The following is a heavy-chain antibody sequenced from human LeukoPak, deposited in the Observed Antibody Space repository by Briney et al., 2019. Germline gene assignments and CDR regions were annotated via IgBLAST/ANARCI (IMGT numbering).Heavy chain of an antibody. CDR1: GESFSGYY. V-gene: IGHV4-34*01. CDR3: ARAGMGYYYDSSGLDY. CDR2: INHSGRT. J-gene: IGHJ4*02. Sequence: SETLSLTCAVYGESFSGYYWSWIRQPPGKGLEWIGEINHSGRTNYNPSLKSRVTISVDRSKNQFSLKLSSVTAADTAVYYCARAGMGYYYDSSGLDYWGQGTLVTVSS. D-gene: IGHD3-22*01.